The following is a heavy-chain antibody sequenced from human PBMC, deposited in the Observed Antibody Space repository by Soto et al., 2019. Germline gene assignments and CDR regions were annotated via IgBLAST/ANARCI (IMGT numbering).Heavy chain of an antibody. V-gene: IGHV3-30*18. Sequence: QVQLVESGGGVVQPGRSLRLSCAASGFTFSSYGMHWVRQAPGKGLEWVAVISYDGSNKYYADSVKGRFTISRDNSKNTLYLQMNSLRAEGTAVYYGAKDRTGGYSYGDYWGQGTLVTVSS. CDR3: AKDRTGGYSYGDY. CDR1: GFTFSSYG. D-gene: IGHD5-18*01. J-gene: IGHJ4*02. CDR2: ISYDGSNK.